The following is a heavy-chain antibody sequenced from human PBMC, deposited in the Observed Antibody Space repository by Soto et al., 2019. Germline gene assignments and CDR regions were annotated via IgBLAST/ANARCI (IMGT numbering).Heavy chain of an antibody. J-gene: IGHJ6*02. CDR3: ASGYSSSGDYYYGMDV. Sequence: PSDTLSLTCTIRCFSIISHSYYWVLIRQPPGKGLEWIGSIYYSGSTYYNPSLKSRVTISVDTSKNQFSLKLSSVTAADTAVYYCASGYSSSGDYYYGMDVWGQGTTVT. CDR1: CFSIISHSYY. V-gene: IGHV4-39*01. CDR2: IYYSGST. D-gene: IGHD6-13*01.